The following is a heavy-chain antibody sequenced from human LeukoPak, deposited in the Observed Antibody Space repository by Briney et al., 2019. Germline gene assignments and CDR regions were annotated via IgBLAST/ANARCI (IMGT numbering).Heavy chain of an antibody. D-gene: IGHD1-1*01. Sequence: GGSLRLSCAASGFTVSSSYMSWVRQAPRKGLQWVSITYSDVNTNYADSVKGRFTISRDTSKNTLSLQMNSLRAEDTAVYYCARKNDLFNAAFDIWGQGTVVTVSS. CDR3: ARKNDLFNAAFDI. CDR1: GFTVSSSY. CDR2: TYSDVNT. V-gene: IGHV3-53*01. J-gene: IGHJ3*02.